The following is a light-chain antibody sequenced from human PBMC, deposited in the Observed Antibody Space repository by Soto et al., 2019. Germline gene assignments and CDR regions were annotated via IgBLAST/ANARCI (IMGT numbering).Light chain of an antibody. J-gene: IGKJ1*01. CDR3: QQYNNWPGT. Sequence: EIVLTQSPGTPSLSPGERATLSCRASQSVSSNLAWYQQKPGQAPRLLIYGASTRATGIPARFSGTGSGTEFTLTISSLQSEDFAVYYCQQYNNWPGTFGQGTKVDIK. CDR1: QSVSSN. V-gene: IGKV3-15*01. CDR2: GAS.